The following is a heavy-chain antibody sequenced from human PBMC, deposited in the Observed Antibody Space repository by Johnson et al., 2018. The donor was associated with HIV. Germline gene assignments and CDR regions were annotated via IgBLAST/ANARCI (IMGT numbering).Heavy chain of an antibody. CDR3: TTDQVDSGSYYNAFHI. CDR1: GFTFNSYG. V-gene: IGHV3-15*01. Sequence: VQLVESGGGVVQPGMSLRLSCAASGFTFNSYGMHWVRQAPGKGLEWVGRIKSKTHGETTDYAAPVKGRFSISRDDSKNTLYLQMNSLKSEDTAVYYCTTDQVDSGSYYNAFHIWGQGTTVTVSS. J-gene: IGHJ3*02. CDR2: IKSKTHGETT. D-gene: IGHD1-26*01.